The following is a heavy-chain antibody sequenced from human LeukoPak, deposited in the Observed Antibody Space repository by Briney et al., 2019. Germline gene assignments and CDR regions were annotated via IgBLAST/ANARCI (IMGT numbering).Heavy chain of an antibody. J-gene: IGHJ4*02. V-gene: IGHV1-46*01. Sequence: ASVKVSCKASGYTFTSYYLHWVRQAPGQGLEWMRIINPSDGGTTYAQKFQGRVTMTRDMSTSTVYMELSSLRSEDTAVYFCAREVGATDYWGQGTLVTVSS. D-gene: IGHD1-26*01. CDR1: GYTFTSYY. CDR2: INPSDGGT. CDR3: AREVGATDY.